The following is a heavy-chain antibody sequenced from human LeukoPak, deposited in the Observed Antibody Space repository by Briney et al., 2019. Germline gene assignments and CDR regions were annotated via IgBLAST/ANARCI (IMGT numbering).Heavy chain of an antibody. V-gene: IGHV3-48*01. Sequence: GGSLRLSCAASGFTFSSYSMNWVRQAPGKGLEWLSYITSSSSTIYYADSVKGRFTISRDNAKNSLYLQMNSLRAEDTALYYCARGGSSYYMDVWGKGTTVTISS. CDR1: GFTFSSYS. D-gene: IGHD3-10*01. J-gene: IGHJ6*03. CDR2: ITSSSSTI. CDR3: ARGGSSYYMDV.